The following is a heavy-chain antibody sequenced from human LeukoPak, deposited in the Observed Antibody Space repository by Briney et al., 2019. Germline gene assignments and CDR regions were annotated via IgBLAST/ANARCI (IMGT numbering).Heavy chain of an antibody. CDR1: GYSFTSYW. CDR2: IYPGDSDT. V-gene: IGHV5-51*01. CDR3: ARRANDILTGYYSAIDY. Sequence: GESLKISCKGSGYSFTSYWIGWVRQMPGKGLEWMGIIYPGDSDTRYSPSFQGQVTISADKSISTAYLQWSSLKASDTAMYYCARRANDILTGYYSAIDYWGQGTLVTVSS. J-gene: IGHJ4*02. D-gene: IGHD3-9*01.